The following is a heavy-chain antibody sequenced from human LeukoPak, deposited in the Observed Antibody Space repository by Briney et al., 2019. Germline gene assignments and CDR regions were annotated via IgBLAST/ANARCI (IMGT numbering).Heavy chain of an antibody. CDR1: GFTFSSYW. V-gene: IGHV3-7*01. Sequence: PGGSLRLSCAASGFTFSSYWMSWVRQAPGKGLEWVANIKQDGSEKYYVDSVKGRFTISRDNAKNSLYLQMNSLRAEDTAVYYCARAPYYYDSSGYYFSYYYGMDVWGQGTTVTVSS. J-gene: IGHJ6*02. D-gene: IGHD3-22*01. CDR2: IKQDGSEK. CDR3: ARAPYYYDSSGYYFSYYYGMDV.